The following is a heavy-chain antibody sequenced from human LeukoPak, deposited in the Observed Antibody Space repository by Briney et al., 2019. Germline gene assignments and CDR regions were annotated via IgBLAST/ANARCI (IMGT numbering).Heavy chain of an antibody. Sequence: SATLSLTCTVSGGSISSYYWSWIRQPPGKGLEWIGYIYTSGSTNYNPSLKSRVTISVDTSKNQFSLKLSSVTAADTAVYYCARRGSGSYSPHYFDYWGQGTLVTVSS. CDR2: IYTSGST. J-gene: IGHJ4*02. D-gene: IGHD3-10*01. CDR1: GGSISSYY. CDR3: ARRGSGSYSPHYFDY. V-gene: IGHV4-4*09.